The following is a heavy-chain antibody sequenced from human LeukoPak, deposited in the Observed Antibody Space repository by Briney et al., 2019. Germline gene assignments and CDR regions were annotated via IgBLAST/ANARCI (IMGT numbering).Heavy chain of an antibody. CDR2: IYHSGST. Sequence: SETLSLTCAVSGGSISSSNWWSWVRQPPGKGLEWIGEIYHSGSTNYNPSLKSRVTISVDKSKNQFSLKLSSVTAADTAVYYCAKVVAVAGRFDYWGQGTLVTVSS. CDR3: AKVVAVAGRFDY. V-gene: IGHV4-4*02. D-gene: IGHD6-19*01. J-gene: IGHJ4*02. CDR1: GGSISSSNW.